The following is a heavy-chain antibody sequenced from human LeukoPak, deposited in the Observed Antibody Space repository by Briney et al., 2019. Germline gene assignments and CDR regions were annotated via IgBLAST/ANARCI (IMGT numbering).Heavy chain of an antibody. D-gene: IGHD3-10*01. CDR2: IIPIFGTA. CDR3: GSGSYYRINYYYMDV. V-gene: IGHV1-69*06. J-gene: IGHJ6*03. CDR1: VGTFSSYA. Sequence: SVNVSCKASVGTFSSYAISWVRQAPGQGLEWMGGIIPIFGTANYAQKFQGRVTITADKSTSTAYMELSSLRSEDTAVYYCGSGSYYRINYYYMDVWGKGTTVTVSS.